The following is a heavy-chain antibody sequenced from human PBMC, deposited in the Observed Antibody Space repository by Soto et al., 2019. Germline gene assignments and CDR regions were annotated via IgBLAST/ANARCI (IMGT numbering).Heavy chain of an antibody. J-gene: IGHJ6*02. CDR3: ARHEATYYNFYGMDV. CDR1: GYSFTTYW. V-gene: IGHV5-51*01. Sequence: GESLKISCKSYGYSFTTYWIAWVRQMPGKGLEWMGSIHPGESDTRYSPSFQGQVTISADRSITTAYLQWSSLKASDTAMYYCARHEATYYNFYGMDVWGQGTTVTAYS. CDR2: IHPGESDT.